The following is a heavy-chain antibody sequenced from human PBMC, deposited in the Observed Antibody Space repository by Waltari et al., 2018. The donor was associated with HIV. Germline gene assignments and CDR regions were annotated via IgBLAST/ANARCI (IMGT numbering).Heavy chain of an antibody. V-gene: IGHV3-23*01. Sequence: EVQLLESGGGLVQPGGSLRLSCAASGFTFSSYAMSWVRQAPGKGLEWVSAISGSGGSTYYADSVKGRFTISRDNSKNTLYLQMNSLRAEDTAVYYCAKTPNVLRFLEYIRGYYFDYWGQGTLVTVSS. CDR1: GFTFSSYA. CDR2: ISGSGGST. CDR3: AKTPNVLRFLEYIRGYYFDY. D-gene: IGHD3-3*01. J-gene: IGHJ4*02.